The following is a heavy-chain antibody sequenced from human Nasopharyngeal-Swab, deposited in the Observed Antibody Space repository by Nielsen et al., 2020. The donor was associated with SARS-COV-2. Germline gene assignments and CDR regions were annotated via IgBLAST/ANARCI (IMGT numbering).Heavy chain of an antibody. CDR1: GFTFSSYA. V-gene: IGHV3-30-3*01. Sequence: GESLKISCAASGFTFSSYAMHWVGKAPGKGLEWVAVISYDGSNKYYADSVKGRFTISRDNSKNTLYLQMNSLRAEDTAVYYCARDQGGLLDPWGQGTLGTVSS. CDR2: ISYDGSNK. J-gene: IGHJ5*02. D-gene: IGHD3-16*01. CDR3: ARDQGGLLDP.